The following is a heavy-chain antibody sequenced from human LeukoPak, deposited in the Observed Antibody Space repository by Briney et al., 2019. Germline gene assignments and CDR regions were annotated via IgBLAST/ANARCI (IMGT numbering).Heavy chain of an antibody. V-gene: IGHV1-69*05. CDR3: ARRQALRGRHRAFDP. CDR2: IIPMFGSA. D-gene: IGHD6-25*01. Sequence: ASVKVSCKASGGTFSNYAVAWVRRAPGQGLEWLGGIIPMFGSAKYAQKFQGRVTIDTDESTTTVYLELTSLRSDDTAVYYCARRQALRGRHRAFDPWGQETLVTVSS. J-gene: IGHJ5*02. CDR1: GGTFSNYA.